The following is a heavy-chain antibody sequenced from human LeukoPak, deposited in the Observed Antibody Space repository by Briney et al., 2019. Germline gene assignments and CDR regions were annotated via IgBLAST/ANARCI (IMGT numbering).Heavy chain of an antibody. CDR1: GFTFINYA. J-gene: IGHJ4*02. V-gene: IGHV3-23*01. CDR3: AKDHSSKYPYYFDY. Sequence: GGSLRFSCAASGFTFINYAMTWVRQAPGKGLEWVSGISGGGATTYYADSVKGRFTISRDNSKNTLFLQMNSLRAEDTAVYYCAKDHSSKYPYYFDYWGQGSLVTVSS. D-gene: IGHD6-13*01. CDR2: ISGGGATT.